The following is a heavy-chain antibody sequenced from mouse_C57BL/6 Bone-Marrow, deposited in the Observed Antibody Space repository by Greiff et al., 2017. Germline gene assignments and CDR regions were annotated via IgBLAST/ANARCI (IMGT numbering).Heavy chain of an antibody. Sequence: QVQLQQSGPELVKPGASVKISCKASGYAFSSSWMNWVKQRPGKGLEWIGRIYPGDGDTNYNGKFKGKATLTADKSSSTAYMQLSSLTSEDSAVCFCARSGGDYWGQGTTLTVSS. CDR1: GYAFSSSW. V-gene: IGHV1-82*01. CDR2: IYPGDGDT. D-gene: IGHD3-1*01. CDR3: ARSGGDY. J-gene: IGHJ2*01.